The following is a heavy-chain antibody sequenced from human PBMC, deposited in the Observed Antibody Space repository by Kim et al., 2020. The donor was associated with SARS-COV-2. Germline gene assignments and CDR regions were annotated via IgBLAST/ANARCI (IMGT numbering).Heavy chain of an antibody. D-gene: IGHD6-19*01. CDR3: ARAYNYSGWFRSVSYYYGMDV. Sequence: SVKVSCKASGGTFSSYAISWVRQAPGQGLEWMGGIIPIFGTANYAQKFQGRVTITADESTSTAYMELSSLRSEDTAVYYCARAYNYSGWFRSVSYYYGMDVWGQGTTVTVSS. CDR2: IIPIFGTA. V-gene: IGHV1-69*13. CDR1: GGTFSSYA. J-gene: IGHJ6*02.